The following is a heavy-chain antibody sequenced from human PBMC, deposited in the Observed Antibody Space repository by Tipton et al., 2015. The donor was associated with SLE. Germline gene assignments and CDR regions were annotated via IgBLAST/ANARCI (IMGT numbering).Heavy chain of an antibody. D-gene: IGHD6-6*01. CDR3: ARGGDFSSSDYFAL. J-gene: IGHJ4*02. CDR1: GFTFTTYA. CDR2: IYSGGST. Sequence: GSLRLSCAASGFTFTTYAMHWVRQAPGKGLERVSTIYSGGSTFYADSVMGRFTISRQNSKSTVFLQMNSLRAEDTALYSCARGGDFSSSDYFALWGQGTLVAVAS. V-gene: IGHV3-23*03.